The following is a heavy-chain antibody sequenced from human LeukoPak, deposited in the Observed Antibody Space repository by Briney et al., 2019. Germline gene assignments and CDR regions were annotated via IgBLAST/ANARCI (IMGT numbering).Heavy chain of an antibody. CDR1: GFTFSSYA. D-gene: IGHD3-22*01. Sequence: PGGSLRLPCAASGFTFSSYATSWVRQAPGKGLEWVSAISGSGGRTYYADSVKGRFTISRDNSKNTLYLQMNSLRAEDTAVYYCAKVGSSGYYGAFDIWGQGTMVTVSS. J-gene: IGHJ3*02. CDR2: ISGSGGRT. CDR3: AKVGSSGYYGAFDI. V-gene: IGHV3-23*01.